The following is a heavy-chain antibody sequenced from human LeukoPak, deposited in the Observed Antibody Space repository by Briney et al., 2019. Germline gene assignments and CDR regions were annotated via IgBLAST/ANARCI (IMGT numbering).Heavy chain of an antibody. V-gene: IGHV4-34*01. CDR3: ARDGSYGSGSYYNLWFDP. Sequence: PSETLSLTCAVYGGSFSGYYWSWIRQPPGKGLEWIGEINHSGSTNYNPSLKSRVTISVDTSKNQFSLKLSSVTAADTAVYYCARDGSYGSGSYYNLWFDPWGQGTLVTVSS. J-gene: IGHJ5*02. CDR1: GGSFSGYY. CDR2: INHSGST. D-gene: IGHD3-10*01.